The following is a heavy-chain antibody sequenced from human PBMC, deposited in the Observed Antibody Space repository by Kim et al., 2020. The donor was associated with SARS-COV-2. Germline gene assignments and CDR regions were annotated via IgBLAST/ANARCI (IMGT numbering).Heavy chain of an antibody. CDR1: GITFSTYV. Sequence: SVKVSCTTSGITFSTYVISWVRQAPGQGLEWMGGINTAFGSANYAQKFHGRVSITADESTRTAYLELPSLRSADTALYFCAARHGTPPYYFDYWGQRTLVSVSS. V-gene: IGHV1-69*13. CDR3: AARHGTPPYYFDY. D-gene: IGHD2-15*01. CDR2: INTAFGSA. J-gene: IGHJ4*02.